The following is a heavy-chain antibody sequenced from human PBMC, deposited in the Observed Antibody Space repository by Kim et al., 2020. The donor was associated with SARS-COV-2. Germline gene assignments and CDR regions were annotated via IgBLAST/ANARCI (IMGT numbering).Heavy chain of an antibody. CDR3: ARGRITIFGVVTEFDY. Sequence: SHKSRVTISVDTSKHQFSLKLSYVTAADTAVYYCARGRITIFGVVTEFDYWGQGTLVTVSS. V-gene: IGHV4-31*02. D-gene: IGHD3-3*01. J-gene: IGHJ4*02.